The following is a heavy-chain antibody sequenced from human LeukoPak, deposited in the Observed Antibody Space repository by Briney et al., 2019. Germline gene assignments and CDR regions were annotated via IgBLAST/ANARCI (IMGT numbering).Heavy chain of an antibody. Sequence: GGSLRLSRAASGFTVSSNYMSWLRQAPEMGLEWVSILYSDGSTYYTDSVKGRFTISRDNSKNTLYLQMNSLRAEDTAVYYCARWICGSTSCFYDYWGQGTLVTVSS. D-gene: IGHD2-2*01. CDR3: ARWICGSTSCFYDY. V-gene: IGHV3-53*01. J-gene: IGHJ4*02. CDR1: GFTVSSNY. CDR2: LYSDGST.